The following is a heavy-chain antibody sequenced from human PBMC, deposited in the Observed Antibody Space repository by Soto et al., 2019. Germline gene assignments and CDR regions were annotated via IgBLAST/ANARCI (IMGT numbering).Heavy chain of an antibody. V-gene: IGHV3-53*04. CDR2: IYSGGST. CDR3: ASSDWNYADRYYYYYMDV. J-gene: IGHJ6*03. CDR1: GFTVSSNY. Sequence: GGSLRLSCAASGFTVSSNYMSWVRQAPGKGLEWVSVIYSGGSTYYADSVKGRFTISRHNSKNTLYLQMNSLRAEDTAVYYCASSDWNYADRYYYYYMDVWGKGTTVTVSS. D-gene: IGHD1-7*01.